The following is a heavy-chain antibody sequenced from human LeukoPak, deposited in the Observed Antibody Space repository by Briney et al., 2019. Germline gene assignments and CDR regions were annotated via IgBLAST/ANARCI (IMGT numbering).Heavy chain of an antibody. CDR2: IYDSGST. V-gene: IGHV4-59*01. Sequence: SETLSLTCTVSGGSISSYYWSWVRQPPGKGLEWIGYIYDSGSTKYNPSLKSRVTISVDTSKNQLSLKLSSVTAADTAVYYCASGNYYFDYWGQGTLVTVSS. CDR3: ASGNYYFDY. CDR1: GGSISSYY. J-gene: IGHJ4*02. D-gene: IGHD1-7*01.